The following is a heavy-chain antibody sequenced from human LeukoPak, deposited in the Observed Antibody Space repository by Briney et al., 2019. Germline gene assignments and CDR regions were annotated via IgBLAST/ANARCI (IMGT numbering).Heavy chain of an antibody. CDR1: GGSFSGYY. D-gene: IGHD5-18*01. V-gene: IGHV4-34*01. J-gene: IGHJ4*02. Sequence: PSETLSLTCAVYGGSFSGYYWSWIRQPPGKGLEWIGEINHSGSTNYNPSLKSRVTISVDTSKNQFSLKLSSVTAADTAVYYCAKSYSYGYWPTDYLDYWGQGTLVTVSS. CDR2: INHSGST. CDR3: AKSYSYGYWPTDYLDY.